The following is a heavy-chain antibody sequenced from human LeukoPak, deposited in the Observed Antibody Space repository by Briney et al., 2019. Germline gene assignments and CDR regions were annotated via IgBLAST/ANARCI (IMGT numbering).Heavy chain of an antibody. Sequence: GGSLRLSCAASGFTFSTFAMSWVRQAPGKGLEWVPSIGDNAGHTYYTNSVRDRFTISRDNSKNTLYLQMNSLRVEDTAVYYCARGGRWQAIDYWGQGTLVTVSS. D-gene: IGHD4-23*01. CDR3: ARGGRWQAIDY. CDR2: IGDNAGHT. J-gene: IGHJ4*02. V-gene: IGHV3-23*01. CDR1: GFTFSTFA.